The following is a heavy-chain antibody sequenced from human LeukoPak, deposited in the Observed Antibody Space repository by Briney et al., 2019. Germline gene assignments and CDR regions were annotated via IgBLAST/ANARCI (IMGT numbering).Heavy chain of an antibody. Sequence: PGGSLRLSCAASGFTFSSYAMHWVRQAPGKGLEWVAVISYDGSNKYYADSVKGRFTISRDNSKNTLYLQMNSLRAEDTAVYYCARLDGITGTTGTYWGQGTLVTVSS. V-gene: IGHV3-30*07. CDR2: ISYDGSNK. CDR1: GFTFSSYA. D-gene: IGHD1-14*01. J-gene: IGHJ4*02. CDR3: ARLDGITGTTGTY.